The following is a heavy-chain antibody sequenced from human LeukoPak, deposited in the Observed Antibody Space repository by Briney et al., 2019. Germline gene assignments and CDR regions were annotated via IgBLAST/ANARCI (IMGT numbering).Heavy chain of an antibody. V-gene: IGHV3-48*03. CDR2: ISSGGSTI. CDR1: GFTFSSYE. Sequence: GGSLRLSCAASGFTFSSYEMNWVRQAPGKGLEWVSYISSGGSTIYYADSVKGRFTISRDNAKNSLYLQMNSLRAADTAVYYRASTRGSSFGYWGQGTLVTVSS. D-gene: IGHD3-10*01. CDR3: ASTRGSSFGY. J-gene: IGHJ4*02.